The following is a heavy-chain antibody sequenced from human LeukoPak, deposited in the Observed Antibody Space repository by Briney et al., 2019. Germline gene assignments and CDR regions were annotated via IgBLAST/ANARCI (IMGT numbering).Heavy chain of an antibody. D-gene: IGHD2-2*01. V-gene: IGHV1-2*02. Sequence: ASVKVSCEASGYTFTSYYMHWVRQAPGQGLEWMGWINPNSGGTNYAQKFQGRVTMTRDTSISTAYMELSRLRSDDTAVYYCARSKGYCSSTSCYPWFDPWGQGTLVTVSS. J-gene: IGHJ5*02. CDR3: ARSKGYCSSTSCYPWFDP. CDR2: INPNSGGT. CDR1: GYTFTSYY.